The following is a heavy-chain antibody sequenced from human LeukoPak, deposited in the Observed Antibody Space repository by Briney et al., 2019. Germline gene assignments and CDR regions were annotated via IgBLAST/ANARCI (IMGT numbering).Heavy chain of an antibody. CDR2: ISGSDSGT. D-gene: IGHD2-8*02. CDR3: AKCMSGTGACLNFDS. V-gene: IGHV3-23*01. CDR1: GFTFSTYA. J-gene: IGHJ4*02. Sequence: PGGSLRLSXEASGFTFSTYAMSWVRQPPGKGLQWVSGISGSDSGTYYTDSVKGRFTISRDNSKNTVYLEIDNLRAEDTAVYYCAKCMSGTGACLNFDSWGQGILVTVSS.